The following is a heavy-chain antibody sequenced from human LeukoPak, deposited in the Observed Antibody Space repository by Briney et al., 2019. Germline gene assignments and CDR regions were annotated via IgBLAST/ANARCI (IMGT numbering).Heavy chain of an antibody. CDR2: IKGDGSGT. Sequence: GGSLRLSCAASGFTFSSYWMQWVRHAPGKGLVWLSRIKGDGSGTNYADSVKGRFIISRDIAKNTLSLQMNSLRAEDTAVYYCVRPYDSSGSQWNDAFDIWGQGTMVTVSP. D-gene: IGHD3-22*01. J-gene: IGHJ3*02. CDR3: VRPYDSSGSQWNDAFDI. V-gene: IGHV3-74*01. CDR1: GFTFSSYW.